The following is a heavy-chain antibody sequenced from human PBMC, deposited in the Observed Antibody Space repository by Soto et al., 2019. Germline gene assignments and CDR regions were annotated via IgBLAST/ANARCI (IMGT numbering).Heavy chain of an antibody. Sequence: EVQLLESGGDLVHPGASLGLSCAASGFGFKSYDMTWVRQAPGKGLEWVSSISTDGVTTYYADSVKGRFTISRDNSKNIPVLHDNRPRAEGPGGFHCAEPALRDRSGRSRYWGQGTLVTVSS. D-gene: IGHD3-10*01. CDR1: GFGFKSYD. CDR3: AEPALRDRSGRSRY. V-gene: IGHV3-23*01. CDR2: ISTDGVTT. J-gene: IGHJ1*01.